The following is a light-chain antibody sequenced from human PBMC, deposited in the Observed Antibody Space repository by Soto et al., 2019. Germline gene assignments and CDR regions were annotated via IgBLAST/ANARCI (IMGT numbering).Light chain of an antibody. CDR3: MQGTYWPPT. Sequence: DVVMTQSPPSLPVTLGQPASISCSSSQSVVYSDGNAYLNWFQQRPAQSPRRLIYTVSNRDSGVPDRFSGGGSGTDFTLKISRVEAEDVGCYYCMQGTYWPPTFGQGTKVVI. CDR2: TVS. CDR1: QSVVYSDGNAY. J-gene: IGKJ1*01. V-gene: IGKV2-30*01.